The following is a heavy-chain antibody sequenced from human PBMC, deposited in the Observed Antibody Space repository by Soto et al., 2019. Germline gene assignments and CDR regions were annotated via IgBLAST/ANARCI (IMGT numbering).Heavy chain of an antibody. J-gene: IGHJ4*02. CDR2: INAGNGNT. CDR1: GYTFTSYA. Sequence: QVQLVQSGAEVKKPGASVKVSCKASGYTFTSYAMHWVRQAPGQRLEWMGWINAGNGNTKYSQKFQVRVTITRDTSASTAYMELSSLRSEDTAVYYCARDYYGSGSYYLGYWGQGTLVTVSS. CDR3: ARDYYGSGSYYLGY. D-gene: IGHD3-10*01. V-gene: IGHV1-3*01.